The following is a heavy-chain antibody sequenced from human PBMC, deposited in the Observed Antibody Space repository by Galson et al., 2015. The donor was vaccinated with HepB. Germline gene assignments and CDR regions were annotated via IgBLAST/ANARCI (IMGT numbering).Heavy chain of an antibody. D-gene: IGHD6-6*01. CDR1: GGSLSGSY. V-gene: IGHV4-34*12. CDR3: ARSFSSWTWFDP. J-gene: IGHJ5*02. Sequence: SETLSLTCAVSGGSLSGSYWDWIRQPPGKGLEWIGEIFHTGITNYNPSLKNRVTISVDTSKNQFSLKLTSVTAADTAVYYCARSFSSWTWFDPWGQGTLVTVSS. CDR2: IFHTGIT.